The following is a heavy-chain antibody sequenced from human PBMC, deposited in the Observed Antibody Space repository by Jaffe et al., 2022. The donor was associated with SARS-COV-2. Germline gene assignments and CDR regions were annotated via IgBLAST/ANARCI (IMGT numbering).Heavy chain of an antibody. J-gene: IGHJ6*03. CDR2: IYYSGNT. V-gene: IGHV4-59*01. CDR1: GGSISSYF. CDR3: ARGGFTYAYNYYFYYMDV. Sequence: QVQLQESGPGLVKPSETLSLTCTVSGGSISSYFWSWIRQPPGKGLEWIGYIYYSGNTNYNPSLKSRVTISVDTSKNQFSLKLSSVTAADTAVYYCARGGFTYAYNYYFYYMDVWGKGTTVTVSS. D-gene: IGHD5-18*01.